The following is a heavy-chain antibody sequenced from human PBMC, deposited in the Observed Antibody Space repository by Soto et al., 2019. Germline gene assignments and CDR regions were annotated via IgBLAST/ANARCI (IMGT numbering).Heavy chain of an antibody. CDR3: ASVVVVMGNWFDP. V-gene: IGHV3-53*01. Sequence: PGGSLRLSCAASGFTVSSNYMSWVRQAPGKGLEWVSVIYSGGITYYADSVKGRFTISRDNSKNTLYLQMNSLRAEDTAVYYCASVVVVMGNWFDPWGQGPMVTV. CDR1: GFTVSSNY. CDR2: IYSGGIT. J-gene: IGHJ5*02. D-gene: IGHD3-22*01.